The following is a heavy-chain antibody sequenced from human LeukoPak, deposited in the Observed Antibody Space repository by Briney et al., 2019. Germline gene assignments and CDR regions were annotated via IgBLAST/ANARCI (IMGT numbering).Heavy chain of an antibody. CDR2: IYTSGST. V-gene: IGHV4-4*07. CDR3: ARGRVTYDY. Sequence: PSETLSLTCTVSGASISSYYWSWVRQPVEEGLEWIGRIYTSGSTNYKPSLKSRVTMSVDTSKNQFSLKLTSVTAADTAVYYCARGRVTYDYWGQGTLVTVSS. D-gene: IGHD2-21*02. CDR1: GASISSYY. J-gene: IGHJ4*02.